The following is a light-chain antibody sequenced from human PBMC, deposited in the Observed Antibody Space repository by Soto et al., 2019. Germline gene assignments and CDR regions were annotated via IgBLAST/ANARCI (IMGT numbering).Light chain of an antibody. Sequence: EIVLTQSPATLSVSPGERATLSCRASQSVGSDLAWYQQKPCQAPRLVIYDIFTSATGVTTRISGSGSGTDFTLTISSLQSEDFAVYDCQQYNSWPLTFGGGTKVEIK. J-gene: IGKJ4*01. CDR2: DIF. V-gene: IGKV3D-15*01. CDR3: QQYNSWPLT. CDR1: QSVGSD.